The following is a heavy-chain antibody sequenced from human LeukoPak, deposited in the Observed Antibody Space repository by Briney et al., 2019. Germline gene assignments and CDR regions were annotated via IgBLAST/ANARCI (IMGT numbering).Heavy chain of an antibody. D-gene: IGHD3-16*01. CDR3: ATGTFLYYFDY. V-gene: IGHV3-30*03. CDR2: VSYDGSDR. J-gene: IGHJ4*02. CDR1: GFTFSNYG. Sequence: PGTSLRLSCAASGFTFSNYGMHWVRQAPGKGLEWVAVVSYDGSDRYYVDSVKGRFTISRDNSRNTLCLQLNSLRAEDTAMYYCATGTFLYYFDYWGQGALVTVSS.